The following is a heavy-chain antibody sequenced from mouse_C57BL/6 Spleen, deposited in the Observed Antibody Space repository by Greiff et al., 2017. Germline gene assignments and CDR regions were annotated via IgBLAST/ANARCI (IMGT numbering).Heavy chain of an antibody. D-gene: IGHD1-1*01. CDR2: ISYDGSN. CDR3: ARGATVVGPLAY. V-gene: IGHV3-6*01. J-gene: IGHJ3*01. Sequence: EVKLQESGPGLVKPSQSLSLTCSVTGYSITSGYYWNWIRQFPGNKLEWMGYISYDGSNNYNPSLKNRISITRDTSKNQFFLKLNSVTTEDTATYYCARGATVVGPLAYWGQGTLVTVSA. CDR1: GYSITSGYY.